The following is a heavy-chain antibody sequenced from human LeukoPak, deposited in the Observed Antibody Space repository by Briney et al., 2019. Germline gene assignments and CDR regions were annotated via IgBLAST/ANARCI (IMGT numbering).Heavy chain of an antibody. CDR3: ARVGFGPGYYYYGMDV. CDR2: INPNSGGT. V-gene: IGHV1-2*04. Sequence: ASVKASCKASGYTFTGYYMHWVRQAPGQGLEWMGWINPNSGGTNYAQKFQGWVTMTRDTSISTAYMELSRLRSDDTAVYYCARVGFGPGYYYYGMDVWGQGTTVTVSS. J-gene: IGHJ6*02. D-gene: IGHD3-16*01. CDR1: GYTFTGYY.